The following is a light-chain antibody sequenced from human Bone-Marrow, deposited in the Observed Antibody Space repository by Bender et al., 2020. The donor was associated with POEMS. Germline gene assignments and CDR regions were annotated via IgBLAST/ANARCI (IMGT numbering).Light chain of an antibody. J-gene: IGLJ3*02. CDR2: NNN. V-gene: IGLV1-44*01. CDR3: AVWDDSLTGVV. CDR1: NSNIGSHS. Sequence: QSVLTQPPSASGTPGQRVTLSCSGSNSNIGSHSVSWYHHVPGTAPKLLIYNNNERPSGVPDRFSGSNSGTSASLTISGLQAEDEADYYCAVWDDSLTGVVFGGGTKLTVL.